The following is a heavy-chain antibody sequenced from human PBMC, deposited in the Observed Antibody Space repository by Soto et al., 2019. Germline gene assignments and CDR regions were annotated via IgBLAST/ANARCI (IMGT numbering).Heavy chain of an antibody. Sequence: PGESLKISCKGSGYSFTSYWIGWVRQMPGKGLELMGIIYPGDSDTRYSPSFQGQVTISADKSISTAYLQWSSLKASDTAMYYCASSAVAGTIFGAFDIWGQGTMVTVSS. J-gene: IGHJ3*02. CDR1: GYSFTSYW. CDR3: ASSAVAGTIFGAFDI. D-gene: IGHD6-19*01. CDR2: IYPGDSDT. V-gene: IGHV5-51*01.